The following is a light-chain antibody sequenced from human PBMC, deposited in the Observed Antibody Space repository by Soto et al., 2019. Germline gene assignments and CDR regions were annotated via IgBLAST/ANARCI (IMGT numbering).Light chain of an antibody. J-gene: IGKJ1*01. V-gene: IGKV3-20*01. CDR3: QQYGGSPRT. CDR2: GAS. CDR1: ESVSSV. Sequence: EIVMTQSPATLSLSPGERATLSCRASESVSSVLAWYQQKPGQAPRLLIYGASTRATGVPTRFSGSGSGTDFTLTISRLEPEDFAVYYCQQYGGSPRTFGQGTKVDIK.